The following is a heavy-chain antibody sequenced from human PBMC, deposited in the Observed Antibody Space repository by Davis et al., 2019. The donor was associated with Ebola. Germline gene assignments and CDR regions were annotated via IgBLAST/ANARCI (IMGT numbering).Heavy chain of an antibody. Sequence: PSETLSLTCAVYGGSFSGYYWGWIRQPPGKGLEWIGSIYYSGSTYYNPSLKSRVTISVDTSKNQFSLKLSSVTAADTAVYYCARGLTVTTYISGSYYFDYWGQGTLVTVSS. D-gene: IGHD4-17*01. CDR3: ARGLTVTTYISGSYYFDY. J-gene: IGHJ4*02. CDR1: GGSFSGYY. CDR2: IYYSGST. V-gene: IGHV4-34*01.